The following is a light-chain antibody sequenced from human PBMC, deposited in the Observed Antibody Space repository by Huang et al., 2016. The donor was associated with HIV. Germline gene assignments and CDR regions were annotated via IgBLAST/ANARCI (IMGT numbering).Light chain of an antibody. Sequence: VVWMTQSPSLLSATTGDKVAISCRMSQDISSYLDSYQPEPGKAPDLLIYTASTWQSGGPSRFSGSGSGTDFTLTISCLQSEDFATYFCQHFCSFPLTFGQGTKVEIK. V-gene: IGKV1D-8*01. CDR1: QDISSY. J-gene: IGKJ1*01. CDR3: QHFCSFPLT. CDR2: TAS.